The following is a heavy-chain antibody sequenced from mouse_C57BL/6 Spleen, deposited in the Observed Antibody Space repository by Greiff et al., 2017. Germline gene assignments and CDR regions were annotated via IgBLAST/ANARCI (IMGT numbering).Heavy chain of an antibody. J-gene: IGHJ3*01. V-gene: IGHV1-9*01. CDR1: GYTFTGYW. D-gene: IGHD2-4*01. Sequence: VKLQESGAELMKPGASVKLSCKATGYTFTGYWIEWVKQRPGHGLEWIGEILPGSGSTNYNEKFKGKATFTADTSSNTAYMQLSSLTTEDSAIYYCAREIYYDYGAWFAYWGQGTLVTVSA. CDR2: ILPGSGST. CDR3: AREIYYDYGAWFAY.